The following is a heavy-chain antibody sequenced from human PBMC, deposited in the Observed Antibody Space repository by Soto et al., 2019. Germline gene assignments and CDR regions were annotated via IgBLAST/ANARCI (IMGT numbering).Heavy chain of an antibody. V-gene: IGHV1-8*01. CDR3: ARGQVSLVHYYMDV. J-gene: IGHJ6*03. CDR2: MNPNSGNT. Sequence: ASVKVSCKASGYTFTSYDINWVRQATGQGLEWMGWMNPNSGNTGYAQKFQGRVTMTRNTSISTAYMELSSLRSEDTAVYYCARGQVSLVHYYMDVWGKGTTVTVS. CDR1: GYTFTSYD.